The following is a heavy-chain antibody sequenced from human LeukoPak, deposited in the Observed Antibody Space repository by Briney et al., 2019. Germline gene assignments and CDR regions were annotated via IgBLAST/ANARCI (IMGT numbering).Heavy chain of an antibody. CDR2: INPNSGGT. Sequence: GASVKVSCKASGYTFTGYYMHWVRQAPGQGLEWMGRINPNSGGTNYAQKFQGRVTMTRDTSISTAYMELSRLRSHATAVYYCARERYNWTYGYWGQGTLVTVSS. CDR3: ARERYNWTYGY. J-gene: IGHJ4*02. V-gene: IGHV1-2*06. CDR1: GYTFTGYY. D-gene: IGHD1-7*01.